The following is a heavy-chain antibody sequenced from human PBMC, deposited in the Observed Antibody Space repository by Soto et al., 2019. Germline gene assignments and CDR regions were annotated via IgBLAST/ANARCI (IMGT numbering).Heavy chain of an antibody. Sequence: QVQLQQWGAGLLKPSETLSLTCAVYGGSFSGYYWSWIRQPPGKGLEWIGEINHSGSTNYNPSLTSRVTISVDTSKNQFSLKLSSVTAADTAVYYCARSHTIAARPDGDYWGQGTLVTVSS. CDR1: GGSFSGYY. D-gene: IGHD6-6*01. V-gene: IGHV4-34*01. J-gene: IGHJ4*02. CDR3: ARSHTIAARPDGDY. CDR2: INHSGST.